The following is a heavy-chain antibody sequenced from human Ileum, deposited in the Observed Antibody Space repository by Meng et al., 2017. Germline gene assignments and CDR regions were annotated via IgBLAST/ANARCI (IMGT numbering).Heavy chain of an antibody. CDR2: ISGNGLST. Sequence: GGSLRLSCAASGFTFSRFAMSWFRQAPGKGLEWVSVISGNGLSTYYADSVKARFTISSDSAKNTLYLQMNSLRAEDTAVYYCENSRPITMTLVVSPDIDYWGQGTLVTVSS. CDR3: ENSRPITMTLVVSPDIDY. D-gene: IGHD3-22*01. J-gene: IGHJ4*02. V-gene: IGHV3-23*01. CDR1: GFTFSRFA.